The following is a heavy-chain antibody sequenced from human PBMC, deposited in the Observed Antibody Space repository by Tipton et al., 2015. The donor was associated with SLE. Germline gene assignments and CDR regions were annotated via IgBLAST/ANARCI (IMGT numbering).Heavy chain of an antibody. CDR2: IDSSGNT. CDR3: ARQTGDMDV. Sequence: TLSLTCSVSGASMNSGSYSWHWIRQPAGKALQWLGHIDSSGNTYYNPSLRSRVSISVDVSRNQFSLKLSSVTAADTAVYYCARQTGDMDVWGQGTTVTVSS. J-gene: IGHJ6*02. CDR1: GASMNSGSYS. V-gene: IGHV4-61*09. D-gene: IGHD3-10*01.